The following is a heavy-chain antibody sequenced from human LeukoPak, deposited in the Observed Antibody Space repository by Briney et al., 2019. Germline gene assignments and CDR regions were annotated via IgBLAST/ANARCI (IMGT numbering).Heavy chain of an antibody. D-gene: IGHD3-10*01. V-gene: IGHV4-30-2*01. CDR1: GGSISSGGYY. CDR2: IYHSGST. Sequence: PSQTLSLTCTVSGGSISSGGYYWSWIRQPPGKGLEWIGYIYHSGSTYYNPSLKSRVTISVDRSKNQFSLKLSSVTAADTAVYYCASLRVGEGRPTPAGPRYYFDYWGQGTLVTVSS. J-gene: IGHJ4*02. CDR3: ASLRVGEGRPTPAGPRYYFDY.